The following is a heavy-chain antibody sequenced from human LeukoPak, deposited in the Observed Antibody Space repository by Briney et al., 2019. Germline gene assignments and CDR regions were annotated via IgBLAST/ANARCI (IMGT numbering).Heavy chain of an antibody. D-gene: IGHD6-13*01. CDR2: INPNSGGT. Sequence: ASVKVSCKASGYTFTDYYINWVRQAPGQGLEWMGWINPNSGGTNYALKFQGRVTMTRDTSIRTAYMELSRLRSDDTAVYYCARGRSSSRYNWFDPWGQGTLVTVSS. V-gene: IGHV1-2*02. CDR1: GYTFTDYY. CDR3: ARGRSSSRYNWFDP. J-gene: IGHJ5*02.